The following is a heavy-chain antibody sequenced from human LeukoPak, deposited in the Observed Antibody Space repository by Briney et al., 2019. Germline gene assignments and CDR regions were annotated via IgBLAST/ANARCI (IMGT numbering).Heavy chain of an antibody. CDR3: ARVVFSWELLKGHFDY. V-gene: IGHV4-39*07. CDR1: GGSISSSSYY. D-gene: IGHD1-26*01. CDR2: IYYSGST. Sequence: SETLSLTCTVSGGSISSSSYYWGWIRQPPGKGLEWIGSIYYSGSTYYNPSLKSRVTISVDTSKNQFSLKLSSVTAADTAVYYCARVVFSWELLKGHFDYWGQGTLVTVSS. J-gene: IGHJ4*02.